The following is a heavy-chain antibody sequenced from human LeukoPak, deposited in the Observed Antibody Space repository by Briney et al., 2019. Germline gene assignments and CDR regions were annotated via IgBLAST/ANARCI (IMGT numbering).Heavy chain of an antibody. Sequence: SETLSLTCTVSGGSISGYYWHWIRQPPGMGLEWIGYINYSGSTDYKPSLKSRVTIPVDTSNNQFSLNLRSVTAADTAVYYCAREYSSFEYWGQGILVTVSS. D-gene: IGHD3-22*01. J-gene: IGHJ4*02. CDR1: GGSISGYY. CDR2: INYSGST. CDR3: AREYSSFEY. V-gene: IGHV4-59*01.